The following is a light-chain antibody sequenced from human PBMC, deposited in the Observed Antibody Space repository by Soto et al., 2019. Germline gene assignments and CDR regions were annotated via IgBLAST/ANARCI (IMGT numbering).Light chain of an antibody. CDR3: QQYNNWPQT. Sequence: EVVMAQSPATLSVSPVERATLSCRASQGVSSKLAWFQQKPGRSPRLLIFDAITRATGIPARFSGSGSGTDFTLTISSLQSEDFAVYYCQQYNNWPQTFGQGTKVDNK. CDR1: QGVSSK. J-gene: IGKJ2*01. CDR2: DAI. V-gene: IGKV3-15*01.